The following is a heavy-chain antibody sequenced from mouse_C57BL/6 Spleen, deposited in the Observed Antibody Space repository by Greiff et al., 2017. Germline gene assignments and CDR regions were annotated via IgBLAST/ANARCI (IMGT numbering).Heavy chain of an antibody. Sequence: DVKLVESGGGLVKPGGSLKLSCAASGFTFSSYAMSWVRQTPEKRLEWVATISDGGSYTYYPDNVKGRFTISRDNAKNNLYLQMSHLKSEDTAMYYCARDDDYDAWFAYWGQGTLVTVSA. CDR3: ARDDDYDAWFAY. CDR1: GFTFSSYA. J-gene: IGHJ3*01. D-gene: IGHD2-4*01. V-gene: IGHV5-4*01. CDR2: ISDGGSYT.